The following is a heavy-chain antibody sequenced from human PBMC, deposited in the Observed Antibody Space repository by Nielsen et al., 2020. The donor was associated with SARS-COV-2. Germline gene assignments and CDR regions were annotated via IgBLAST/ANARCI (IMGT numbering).Heavy chain of an antibody. D-gene: IGHD6-13*01. J-gene: IGHJ6*02. V-gene: IGHV1-18*01. Sequence: WVRQAPGQGLEWMGWISAYNGNTNYAQKLQGRVTMTRDTSTSTVYMELSSLRSEDTAVYYCARDREYSSSFNLYYYYYGMDVWGQGTTVTVSS. CDR3: ARDREYSSSFNLYYYYYGMDV. CDR2: ISAYNGNT.